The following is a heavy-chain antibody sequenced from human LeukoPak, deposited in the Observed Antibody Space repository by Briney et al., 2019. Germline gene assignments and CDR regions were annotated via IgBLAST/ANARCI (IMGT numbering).Heavy chain of an antibody. V-gene: IGHV3-23*01. CDR2: ISGSGSST. J-gene: IGHJ6*02. CDR3: AKFQGTTVIYYGMDV. Sequence: GGSLRLSCAASGFTFSSYAMSWVRQAPGKGLEWVSAISGSGSSTYYADSVKGRFTISRDNSKNTLYLQMNSLRAEDTAVYYCAKFQGTTVIYYGMDVWGQGTLVTVSS. CDR1: GFTFSSYA. D-gene: IGHD4-11*01.